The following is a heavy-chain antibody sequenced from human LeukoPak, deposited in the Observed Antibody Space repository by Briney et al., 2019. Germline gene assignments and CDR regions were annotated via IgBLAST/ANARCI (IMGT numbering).Heavy chain of an antibody. CDR1: GFTFSTYG. CDR2: IWYDGSNK. CDR3: AKDIAAAGYYFDY. J-gene: IGHJ4*02. Sequence: GGSLRLSCAASGFTFSTYGMHWARQAPGKGLEWVAVIWYDGSNKYYADSVKGRFTISRDNSKNTLYLQMNSLRAEDTAVYYCAKDIAAAGYYFDYWGQGTLVTVSS. D-gene: IGHD6-13*01. V-gene: IGHV3-33*06.